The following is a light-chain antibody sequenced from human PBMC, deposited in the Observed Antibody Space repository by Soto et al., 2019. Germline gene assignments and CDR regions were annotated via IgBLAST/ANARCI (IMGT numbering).Light chain of an antibody. J-gene: IGLJ1*01. CDR1: SIDVGGYKY. Sequence: QSALTQPASVSGSPGQSITISCSGASIDVGGYKYVSWYQQYPGKAPKLIIYEVSTRPSGASNRCSCYKSGKAAPLTISGLQAEYEADYYCSSYTSSSTLVFGTGTKLTVL. CDR3: SSYTSSSTLV. CDR2: EVS. V-gene: IGLV2-14*01.